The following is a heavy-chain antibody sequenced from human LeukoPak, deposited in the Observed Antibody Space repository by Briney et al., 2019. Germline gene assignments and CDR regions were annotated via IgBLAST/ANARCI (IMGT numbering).Heavy chain of an antibody. CDR2: ISAYNGNT. J-gene: IGHJ4*02. D-gene: IGHD2-2*01. Sequence: ASVKVSCKASGYTFTAYGISWVRQAPGQGLEWMGWISAYNGNTNYAQKLQGRVTMTTDTSTSTAYMELRSLRPDDTAVYYCARDPLPYCTSTSCSYFDYWGQGTLVTVSS. V-gene: IGHV1-18*01. CDR1: GYTFTAYG. CDR3: ARDPLPYCTSTSCSYFDY.